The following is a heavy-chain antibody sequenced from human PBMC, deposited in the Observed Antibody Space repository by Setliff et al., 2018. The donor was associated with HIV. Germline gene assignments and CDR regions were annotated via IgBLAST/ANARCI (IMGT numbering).Heavy chain of an antibody. CDR3: ARSSSSSPFFFDY. CDR1: GGSISNSVYF. D-gene: IGHD6-6*01. J-gene: IGHJ4*02. CDR2: IYYSGST. Sequence: LSLTCTVSGGSISNSVYFWTWIRQHPGKGLEWIGYIYYSGSTYQNPSLKSRVTISVDTSKNQFSLKLNSVTAADTAVHYCARSSSSSPFFFDYWGQGSLVTVSS. V-gene: IGHV4-31*03.